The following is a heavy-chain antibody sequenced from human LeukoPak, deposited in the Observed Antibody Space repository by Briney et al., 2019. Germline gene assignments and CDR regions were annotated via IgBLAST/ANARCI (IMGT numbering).Heavy chain of an antibody. D-gene: IGHD5-12*01. V-gene: IGHV4-39*01. CDR1: GGSISSRGYY. CDR2: FHSSGST. J-gene: IGHJ3*02. Sequence: PSETLSLTCTVSGGSISSRGYYWDWIRQPPGKGLEWIGNFHSSGSTYYNPSLKSRVTISVDRSKNQFSLKLRSVSAADTAVYYCASHHSGASPADAFDIWGQGTMVTVSS. CDR3: ASHHSGASPADAFDI.